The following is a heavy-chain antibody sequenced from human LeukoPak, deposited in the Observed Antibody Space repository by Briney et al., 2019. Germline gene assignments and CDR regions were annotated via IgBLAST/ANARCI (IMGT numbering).Heavy chain of an antibody. Sequence: PSETLSLTCAVYGGSFSGYYWSWIRQPPGKGLEWIGEINHSGSTNYNPSLKSRVTISVDTSKNQFSLKLSSVTAADTAVYYCARATIVVVINRAFDIWGQGTMVTVSS. V-gene: IGHV4-34*01. J-gene: IGHJ3*02. CDR1: GGSFSGYY. D-gene: IGHD3-22*01. CDR2: INHSGST. CDR3: ARATIVVVINRAFDI.